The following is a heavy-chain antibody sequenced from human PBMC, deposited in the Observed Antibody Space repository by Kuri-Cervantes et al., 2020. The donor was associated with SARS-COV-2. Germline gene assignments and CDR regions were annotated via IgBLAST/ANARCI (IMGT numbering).Heavy chain of an antibody. CDR1: GFNFSTTD. J-gene: IGHJ4*02. V-gene: IGHV3-30*03. D-gene: IGHD2-21*01. CDR3: ATDRAGVHDF. Sequence: GESLKISCVASGFNFSTTDMNWVRRAPGKGLEWVTFISSDGKNKKCMASGKGRFTISRDNSQNTLHLQMKSLRDEDAAIYYCATDRAGVHDFWGQGTLVTVSS. CDR2: ISSDGKNK.